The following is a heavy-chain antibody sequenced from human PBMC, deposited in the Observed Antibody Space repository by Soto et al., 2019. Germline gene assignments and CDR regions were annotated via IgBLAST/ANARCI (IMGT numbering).Heavy chain of an antibody. V-gene: IGHV4-39*01. CDR1: AAYIRATNFY. CDR3: ARXXXXXXXXXXXXFDY. Sequence: PSETLSLTCSVPAAYIRATNFYWGWIRQPPGKGLEWIGSFHYNGDTYSNPSLETRLTMSVDTSKSRLSLILTSVTAADTAVYYCARXXXXXXXXXXXXFDYWSQGTLVTVSS. J-gene: IGHJ4*02. CDR2: FHYNGDT.